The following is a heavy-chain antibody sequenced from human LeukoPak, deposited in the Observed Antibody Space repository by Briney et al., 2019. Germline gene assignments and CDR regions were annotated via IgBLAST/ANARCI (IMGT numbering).Heavy chain of an antibody. Sequence: GGSLRLSCAASGFTFSSYWMSWVRQAPGKGREWVANIKQDGSEKYYVDSVKGRFTISRDNAKNSLYLQMNSLRAEDTAVYYCARGSTTVTTRGIFDYWGQGTLVTVSS. J-gene: IGHJ4*02. CDR1: GFTFSSYW. V-gene: IGHV3-7*01. D-gene: IGHD4-17*01. CDR3: ARGSTTVTTRGIFDY. CDR2: IKQDGSEK.